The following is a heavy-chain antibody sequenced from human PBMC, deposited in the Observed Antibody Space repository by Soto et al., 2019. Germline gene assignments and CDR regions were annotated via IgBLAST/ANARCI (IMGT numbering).Heavy chain of an antibody. D-gene: IGHD3-16*01. CDR1: GFTFSSYG. CDR2: IWYDGSNK. Sequence: QVQLVESGGGVVQPGRSLRLSCAASGFTFSSYGIHWVRQAPGKGLEWVAVIWYDGSNKYYADSVKGRFTISRDNSKNTLYLQMNSLRAEDTAVYYCARGISRGSDPLDYWGQGTLVTVSS. V-gene: IGHV3-33*01. CDR3: ARGISRGSDPLDY. J-gene: IGHJ4*02.